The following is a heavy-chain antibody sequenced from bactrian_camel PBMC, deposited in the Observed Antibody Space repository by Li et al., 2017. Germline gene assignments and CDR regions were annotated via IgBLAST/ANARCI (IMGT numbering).Heavy chain of an antibody. J-gene: IGHJ4*01. V-gene: IGHV3S53*01. CDR2: LSSGRTT. CDR1: GSLFSKCR. D-gene: IGHD7*01. Sequence: QVQLVESGGGSVQAGGSLKLSCAASGSLFSKCRMGWYRQTPEKEREFVSSLSSGRTTAYADSVLGRFTITRDKAKDLVYLQMSSLEPEDTAVYYCAADLVITEPLSQDEYRNWGQGT. CDR3: AADLVITEPLSQDEYRN.